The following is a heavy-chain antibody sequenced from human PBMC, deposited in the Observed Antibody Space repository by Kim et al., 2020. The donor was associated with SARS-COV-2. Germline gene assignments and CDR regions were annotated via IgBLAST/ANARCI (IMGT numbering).Heavy chain of an antibody. J-gene: IGHJ4*01. Sequence: GGSLRLSCAASGFTFSGYAMTWVRQFPGKGLEWVSSLGSGTYYADSVMRRLTISRDNSMNTLSLHMNSLRPADPDVDYSARDYSPGNGLWGPVDYVG. CDR1: GFTFSGYA. CDR3: ARDYSPGNGLWGPVDY. D-gene: IGHD4-4*01. V-gene: IGHV3-23*01. CDR2: LGSGT.